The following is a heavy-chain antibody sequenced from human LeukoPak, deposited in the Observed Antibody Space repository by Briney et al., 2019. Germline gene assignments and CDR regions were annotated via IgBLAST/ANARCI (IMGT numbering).Heavy chain of an antibody. CDR2: IRHDGSIK. CDR3: AKNGAVAGTRHAKY. J-gene: IGHJ4*02. CDR1: GFIFSTYG. Sequence: GGSLRLSCAASGFIFSTYGMYWVRQAPGKGLEWVAFIRHDGSIKNYADSVKGRSTISRDNSKNTLYLQMNSLRAEDTAVYYCAKNGAVAGTRHAKYWGQGTLVTVSS. D-gene: IGHD6-19*01. V-gene: IGHV3-30*02.